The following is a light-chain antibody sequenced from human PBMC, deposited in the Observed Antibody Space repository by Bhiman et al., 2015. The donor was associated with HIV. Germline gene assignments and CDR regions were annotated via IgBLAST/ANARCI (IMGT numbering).Light chain of an antibody. Sequence: QSALTQPASVSGSPGQSITISCTGTSSNVGSYNLVSWYQQHPGKAPKLMIYDASKRPSGVPLRFSGSKSGNTASLTISGLQAEDEADYYCGSYTKSKTFIFGGGTKLTVL. CDR2: DAS. CDR3: GSYTKSKTFI. J-gene: IGLJ2*01. CDR1: SSNVGSYNL. V-gene: IGLV2-14*02.